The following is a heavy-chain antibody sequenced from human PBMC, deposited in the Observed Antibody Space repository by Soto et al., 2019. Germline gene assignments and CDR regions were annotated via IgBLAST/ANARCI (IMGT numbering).Heavy chain of an antibody. Sequence: GGSLRLSCAASGFTFSSYGMHWVRQAPGKGLEWVAVISYDGSNKYYADSVKGRFTISRDNSKNTLYLQMNSLRAEDTAVYYCAKDLAEQLVVLSNWGQGTLVTVSS. CDR1: GFTFSSYG. D-gene: IGHD6-6*01. J-gene: IGHJ4*02. CDR2: ISYDGSNK. CDR3: AKDLAEQLVVLSN. V-gene: IGHV3-30*18.